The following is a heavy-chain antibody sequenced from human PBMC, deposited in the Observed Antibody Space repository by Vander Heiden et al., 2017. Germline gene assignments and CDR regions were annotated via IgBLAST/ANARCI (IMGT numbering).Heavy chain of an antibody. CDR2: IYQSGST. D-gene: IGHD6-19*01. CDR3: ARVIFVAGTYYFDY. J-gene: IGHJ4*02. CDR1: GGSLRSSNW. Sequence: QVQLQESGPGLVKPSGTLSLTSAVAGGSLRSSNWRSWARQPPGKGLECIGEIYQSGSTNYNPSLKSRVTISVDKSKNQFSLKLSSVTAADTAVYYCARVIFVAGTYYFDYWGQGTLVTVSS. V-gene: IGHV4-4*02.